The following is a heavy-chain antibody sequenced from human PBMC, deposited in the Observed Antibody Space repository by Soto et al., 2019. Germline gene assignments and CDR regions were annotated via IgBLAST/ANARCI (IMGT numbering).Heavy chain of an antibody. D-gene: IGHD3-10*01. Sequence: RLSCAASGCTFSSPWMHWVRQAEGKGLVWVSRINPGGRSTSYADSVKVRFTISSDNAKNTMYLKMNSLRAEDTAVYYCARAGGADXWGQGTVVTVSX. CDR1: GCTFSSPW. V-gene: IGHV3-74*01. CDR3: ARAGGADX. CDR2: INPGGRST. J-gene: IGHJ4*02.